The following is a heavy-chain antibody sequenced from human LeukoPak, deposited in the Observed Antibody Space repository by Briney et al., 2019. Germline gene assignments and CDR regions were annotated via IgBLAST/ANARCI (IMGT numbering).Heavy chain of an antibody. Sequence: ASVKVSCKASGGTFSSYAISWVRQAPGQGLEWMGVIIPIFGTANYAQKLQGRVTMTTDTSTSTAYMELRSLRSDDTAVYYCARGDYGDSIGYFDLWGRGTLVTVSS. CDR3: ARGDYGDSIGYFDL. D-gene: IGHD4-17*01. CDR2: IIPIFGTA. J-gene: IGHJ2*01. CDR1: GGTFSSYA. V-gene: IGHV1-69*05.